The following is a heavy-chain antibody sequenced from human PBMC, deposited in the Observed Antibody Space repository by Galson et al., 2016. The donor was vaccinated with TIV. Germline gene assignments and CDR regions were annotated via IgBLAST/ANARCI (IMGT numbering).Heavy chain of an antibody. J-gene: IGHJ4*02. CDR2: VSTSGSTT. CDR3: AKGKLGVFDY. D-gene: IGHD3-10*01. CDR1: GFTFSSYA. V-gene: IGHV3-23*01. Sequence: SLRLSCAASGFTFSSYAMSWVRQAPGKGLEWVSTVSTSGSTTYHADSVTGRFTIPSDNSRDTLYLQMNSLRTEDTALYYCAKGKLGVFDYWGQGTLVTVSS.